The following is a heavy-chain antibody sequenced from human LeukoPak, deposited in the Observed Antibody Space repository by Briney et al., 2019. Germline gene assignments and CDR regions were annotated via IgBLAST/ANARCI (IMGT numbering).Heavy chain of an antibody. V-gene: IGHV3-21*01. D-gene: IGHD2-2*01. CDR3: VRGAVVVPAADNWFDP. CDR1: GFTFSSYG. J-gene: IGHJ5*02. Sequence: GGSLRLSCAASGFTFSSYGMSWVRQAPGKGLEWVSSVSTSSSYIYYADSIKGRFTISRDNARNSLYLQMNSLRAEDTAVYYCVRGAVVVPAADNWFDPWGQGTLVTVSS. CDR2: VSTSSSYI.